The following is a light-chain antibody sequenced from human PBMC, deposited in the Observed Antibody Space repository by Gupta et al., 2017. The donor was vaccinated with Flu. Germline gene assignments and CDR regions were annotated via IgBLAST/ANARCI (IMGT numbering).Light chain of an antibody. CDR3: QSYDNSLSGSWV. CDR2: DNT. CDR1: SSNIGAPYD. J-gene: IGLJ3*02. V-gene: IGLV1-40*01. Sequence: QSVLPQPPSVSGAPGQRVTISCTGSSSNIGAPYDVHWYQQLPGTAPKLLIYDNTYRPSGVPDRFSGSKSGTSASLAITGLQADDEAHYYCQSYDNSLSGSWVFGGGTKLTVL.